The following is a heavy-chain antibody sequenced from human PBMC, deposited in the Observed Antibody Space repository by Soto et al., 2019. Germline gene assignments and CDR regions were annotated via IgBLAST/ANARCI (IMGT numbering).Heavy chain of an antibody. CDR3: ASGGGYCSGGICYFGRIDY. J-gene: IGHJ4*02. CDR1: GGSISSYY. V-gene: IGHV4-59*01. D-gene: IGHD2-15*01. CDR2: IYYSGST. Sequence: QVQLQESGPGLVKPSETLSLTCTVSGGSISSYYWSWIRQPPGKGLEGIGYIYYSGSTNYNPSLKSRVTISVDTSKNQFSLKLSSVTAADTAVYYWASGGGYCSGGICYFGRIDYWGQGTLVTVSS.